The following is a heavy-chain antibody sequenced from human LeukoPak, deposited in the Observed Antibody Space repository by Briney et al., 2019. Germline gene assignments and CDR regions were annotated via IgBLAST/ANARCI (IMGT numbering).Heavy chain of an antibody. CDR3: ARGDGVGVVPAAIGWFDP. D-gene: IGHD2-2*01. Sequence: ETLSLTCAAYGGSFSGYYWGWIPQPPGRGWEWFREINHSGSTNYNPSLRSRVPISVDTSKNQISLKLSSVTAADTAVYYCARGDGVGVVPAAIGWFDPWGQGTLVTVSS. V-gene: IGHV4-34*01. CDR1: GGSFSGYY. CDR2: INHSGST. J-gene: IGHJ5*02.